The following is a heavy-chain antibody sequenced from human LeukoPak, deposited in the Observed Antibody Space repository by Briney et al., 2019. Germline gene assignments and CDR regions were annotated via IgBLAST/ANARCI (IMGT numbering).Heavy chain of an antibody. V-gene: IGHV3-53*01. CDR3: ARVRDVYNHVFEN. CDR2: IYQGGST. D-gene: IGHD5-24*01. CDR1: TFTVASNY. J-gene: IGHJ4*02. Sequence: GGSLRLSCAVSTFTVASNYMSWVRQTPGKGLVWGSDIYQGGSTYYSDSVKGRFTISRDISKNTLHLQMNNLRVDDTAVYYCARVRDVYNHVFENWGQGTLVTVS.